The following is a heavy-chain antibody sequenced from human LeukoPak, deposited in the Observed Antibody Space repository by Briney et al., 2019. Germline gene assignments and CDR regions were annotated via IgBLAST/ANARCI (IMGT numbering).Heavy chain of an antibody. CDR3: ARIDGDLLDS. Sequence: PSETLSLTCTVSGGSISSYYWTWIRQPPGKGLEFIGYVYYTGTTNYNPSLQSRVTISIDTSRSQFSLKLRSVTASDTAAYFCARIDGDLLDSWGQGTLVAVSS. V-gene: IGHV4-59*08. D-gene: IGHD4-17*01. J-gene: IGHJ4*02. CDR1: GGSISSYY. CDR2: VYYTGTT.